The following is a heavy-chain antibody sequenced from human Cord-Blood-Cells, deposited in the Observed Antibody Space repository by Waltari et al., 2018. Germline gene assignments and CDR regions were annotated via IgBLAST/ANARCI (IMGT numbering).Heavy chain of an antibody. CDR2: INHSGST. Sequence: QVQLQQWGAGLLKPSETLSLTCAVYGGSFSGYYWSWIRQPPGKGLGWMGEINHSGSTNYNPSLKSRVTIAVDTSKNQFSLKLSSVTAADTAVYYCARWAIRAYFDLWGRGTLVTVSS. CDR1: GGSFSGYY. D-gene: IGHD2-21*01. V-gene: IGHV4-34*01. J-gene: IGHJ2*01. CDR3: ARWAIRAYFDL.